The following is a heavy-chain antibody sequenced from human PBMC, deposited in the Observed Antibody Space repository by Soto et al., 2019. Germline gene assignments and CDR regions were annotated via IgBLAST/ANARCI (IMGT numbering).Heavy chain of an antibody. D-gene: IGHD6-13*01. CDR1: GGTFSSYA. Sequence: QVQLVQSGAEVKKPGSSVKVSCKASGGTFSSYAISWVRQAPGQGLEWMGGIIPIFGTANYAQKFQGRVTITADESTSTAYMERSSLRSEDTAVYYCARVYHASIAAAGISWDSFDYWGQGTLVTVSS. J-gene: IGHJ4*02. V-gene: IGHV1-69*01. CDR3: ARVYHASIAAAGISWDSFDY. CDR2: IIPIFGTA.